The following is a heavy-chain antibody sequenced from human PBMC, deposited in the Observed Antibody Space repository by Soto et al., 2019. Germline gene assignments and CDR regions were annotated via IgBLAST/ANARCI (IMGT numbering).Heavy chain of an antibody. CDR2: IYYSGST. CDR3: ASVWGYCSSTSCPHDAFDI. CDR1: GGSISSYY. V-gene: IGHV4-59*01. J-gene: IGHJ3*02. D-gene: IGHD2-2*01. Sequence: QVQLQESGPGLVKPSETLSLTCTVSGGSISSYYWSWIRQPPGKGLEWIGYIYYSGSTNYNPSLNSGVTISVATSKNQFSLRLSSVTAADTAVYYCASVWGYCSSTSCPHDAFDIWGQGTMVTVSS.